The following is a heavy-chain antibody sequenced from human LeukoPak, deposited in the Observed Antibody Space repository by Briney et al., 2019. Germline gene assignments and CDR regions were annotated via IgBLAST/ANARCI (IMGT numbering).Heavy chain of an antibody. CDR1: GGSISSYY. V-gene: IGHV4-59*01. Sequence: SETLSLTCTVSGGSISSYYWSWIRQPPGKRLEWIGYIYYSGSTNYNPSLKSRVTISVDTSKNQFSLKLSSVTAADTAVYYCARYSGSYPSFDYWGQGTLVTVSS. J-gene: IGHJ4*02. CDR2: IYYSGST. CDR3: ARYSGSYPSFDY. D-gene: IGHD1-26*01.